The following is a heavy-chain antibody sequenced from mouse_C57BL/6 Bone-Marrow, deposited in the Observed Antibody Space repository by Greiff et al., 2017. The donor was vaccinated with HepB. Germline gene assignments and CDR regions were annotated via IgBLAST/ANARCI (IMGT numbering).Heavy chain of an antibody. V-gene: IGHV2-9-1*01. D-gene: IGHD1-1*01. CDR3: ARKGYYGSSHCYWYFDV. J-gene: IGHJ1*03. CDR1: GFSLTSYA. CDR2: IWTGGGT. Sequence: VQLVESGPGLVAPSQSLSITCTVSGFSLTSYAISWVRQPPGKGLEWLGVIWTGGGTNYNSALKSRLSISKDNSKSQVFLKMNSLQTDDTARYYCARKGYYGSSHCYWYFDVWGTGTTVTVSS.